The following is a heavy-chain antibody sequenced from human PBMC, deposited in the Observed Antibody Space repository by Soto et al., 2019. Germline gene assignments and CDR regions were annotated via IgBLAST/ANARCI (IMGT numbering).Heavy chain of an antibody. D-gene: IGHD6-13*01. Sequence: SETLSLTCTVSGGSISSSSYYWGWIRQPPGEGLEWIASIYYSGSTYYNPSLKSRVTISVDTSKNEFSLKLSSVTAADTAVYYCARGDIAAAANESAYYYYYRMDVWGQGTTVTVSS. CDR2: IYYSGST. CDR3: ARGDIAAAANESAYYYYYRMDV. V-gene: IGHV4-39*07. CDR1: GGSISSSSYY. J-gene: IGHJ6*02.